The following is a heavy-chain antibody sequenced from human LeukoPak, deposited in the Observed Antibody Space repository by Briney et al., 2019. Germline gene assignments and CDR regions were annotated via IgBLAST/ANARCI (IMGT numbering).Heavy chain of an antibody. CDR2: ISHDGSNK. D-gene: IGHD5-18*01. J-gene: IGHJ4*02. CDR3: VRGPQYSYGILDY. CDR1: GFTFSSYA. Sequence: GGSLRLSCAASGFTFSSYAVHWVRQAPGKGLEWVAFISHDGSNKYYADSVKGRFTISRDNSKNTLYLQMNSLRGDDTAVFFCVRGPQYSYGILDYWGQGTLVTVSS. V-gene: IGHV3-30*04.